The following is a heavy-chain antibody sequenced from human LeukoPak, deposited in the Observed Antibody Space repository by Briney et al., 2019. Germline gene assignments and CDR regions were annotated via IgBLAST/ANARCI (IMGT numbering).Heavy chain of an antibody. J-gene: IGHJ3*01. CDR2: IWSDGNNK. Sequence: PGGSLRLSCAASGFTFSTYGMHWVRQAPGKGLEWVAVIWSDGNNKYYAESVVGRFTISRDNSKNTLSLQMDSLRAEDTAVYYCAREKRAGTGGSMATFDLWGQGTLVTVSS. V-gene: IGHV3-33*08. CDR1: GFTFSTYG. CDR3: AREKRAGTGGSMATFDL. D-gene: IGHD7-27*01.